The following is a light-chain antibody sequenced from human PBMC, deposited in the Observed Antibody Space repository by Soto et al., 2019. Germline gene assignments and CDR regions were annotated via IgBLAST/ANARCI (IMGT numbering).Light chain of an antibody. CDR3: SSYTSGSTYV. CDR2: KVT. Sequence: QSALSQPASVSGSPGQSITISCTGTSTDGGGHNYVSCYQQHPGKAPKLIIYKVTNRPSEISNRFSGSKSGNTACLTISGLQAEDEAEYYCSSYTSGSTYVFGTGTKVTVL. CDR1: STDGGGHNY. V-gene: IGLV2-14*01. J-gene: IGLJ1*01.